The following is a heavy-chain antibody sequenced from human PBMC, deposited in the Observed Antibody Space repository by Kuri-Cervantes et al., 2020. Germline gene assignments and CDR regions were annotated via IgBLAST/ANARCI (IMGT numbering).Heavy chain of an antibody. Sequence: GESLKISCEASGFTFSNYAMSWVRQAPGKGLEWVSVIGASGGATFYADSVKGRFSISRDNSKNTLYLQMNSLRAEDTAVYFCARDGAYYYGSGTYSGFLDYWGQGTLVTVSS. D-gene: IGHD3-10*01. CDR3: ARDGAYYYGSGTYSGFLDY. CDR2: IGASGGAT. V-gene: IGHV3-23*01. J-gene: IGHJ4*02. CDR1: GFTFSNYA.